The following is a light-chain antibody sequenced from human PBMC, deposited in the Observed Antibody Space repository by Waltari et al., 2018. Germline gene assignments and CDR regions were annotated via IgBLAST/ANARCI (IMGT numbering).Light chain of an antibody. CDR1: QSISKW. CDR3: QQYNSYSLLT. V-gene: IGKV1-5*03. CDR2: EAS. J-gene: IGKJ4*01. Sequence: DIRMTQSPSTLSASAGDRVIISCRASQSISKWLAWYQQKPGKDPKLLIYEASTLQSGVPSRFSGTGSGTDFTLTISSLQPDDFATYCQQYNSYSLLTFGGGTKVEIK.